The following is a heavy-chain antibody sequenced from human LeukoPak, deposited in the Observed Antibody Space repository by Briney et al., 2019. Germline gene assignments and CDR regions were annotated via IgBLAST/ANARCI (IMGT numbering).Heavy chain of an antibody. D-gene: IGHD3-10*01. CDR2: IYTSGST. Sequence: SETLSLTCTVPGGSISSYYWSWIWQPARKRLEWIGRIYTSGSTNYNPSLKSRVTMSVDTSKNQFSLKLSSVTAADTAVYYCARWSGKGFDYWGQGTLVTVSS. CDR3: ARWSGKGFDY. J-gene: IGHJ4*02. CDR1: GGSISSYY. V-gene: IGHV4-4*07.